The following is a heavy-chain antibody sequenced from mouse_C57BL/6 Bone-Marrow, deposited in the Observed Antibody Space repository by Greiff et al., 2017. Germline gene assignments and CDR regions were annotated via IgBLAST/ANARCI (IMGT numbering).Heavy chain of an antibody. J-gene: IGHJ1*03. V-gene: IGHV1-5*01. CDR1: GYTFTSYW. CDR3: TRWDYYCGSSWYFDV. Sequence: VQLQQSGTVLARPGASVTMSCKTSGYTFTSYWMHWVKQRPGQGLEWIGAIYPGNSDTSYNQKFKGKAKLTAVTSASTAYMELSSLTNEDSAVYYCTRWDYYCGSSWYFDVWGTGTTVTVSS. D-gene: IGHD1-1*01. CDR2: IYPGNSDT.